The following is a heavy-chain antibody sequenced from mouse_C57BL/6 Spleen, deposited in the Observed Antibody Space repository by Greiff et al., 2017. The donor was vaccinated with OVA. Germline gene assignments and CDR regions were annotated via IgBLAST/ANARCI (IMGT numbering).Heavy chain of an antibody. D-gene: IGHD1-1*01. V-gene: IGHV1-15*01. J-gene: IGHJ2*01. CDR2: IDPETGGT. Sequence: QVQLQQSGAELVRPGASVTLSSKASGYTFTDYEMHWVKQTPVHGLEWIGAIDPETGGTAYNQKFKGKAILTADISSSTAYMELRSLTSEDAAVYYCTRPYYYYGSIYYFDYWGQGTTLTVSS. CDR1: GYTFTDYE. CDR3: TRPYYYYGSIYYFDY.